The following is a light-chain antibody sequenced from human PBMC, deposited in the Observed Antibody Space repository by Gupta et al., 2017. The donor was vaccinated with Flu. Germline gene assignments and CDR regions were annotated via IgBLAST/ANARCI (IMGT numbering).Light chain of an antibody. Sequence: DIQMTQSPSTLSVSAGDRVTITCRASQSISSWLAWYQQKPGKAPKLLIYKASSLESGVPSRFSGSGSGTEFTLNISSLQPDDFATYYCQRYNTYSWTFGQGTKVEIK. CDR1: QSISSW. V-gene: IGKV1-5*03. CDR3: QRYNTYSWT. CDR2: KAS. J-gene: IGKJ1*01.